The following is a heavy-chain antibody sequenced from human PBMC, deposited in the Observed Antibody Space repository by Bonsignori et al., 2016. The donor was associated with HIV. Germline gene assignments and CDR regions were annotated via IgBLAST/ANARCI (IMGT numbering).Heavy chain of an antibody. J-gene: IGHJ6*04. CDR3: ARVGNV. D-gene: IGHD1-14*01. CDR2: ITGSSVYI. Sequence: WIRQPPGKGLEWVSSITGSSVYIFYADSVKGRFTISRDNAENSLYLQMNSLRVEDTAVYYCARVGNVWGRGTTVTVSS. V-gene: IGHV3-21*01.